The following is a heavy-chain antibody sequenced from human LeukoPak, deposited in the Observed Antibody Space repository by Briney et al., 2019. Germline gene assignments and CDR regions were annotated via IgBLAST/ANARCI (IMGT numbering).Heavy chain of an antibody. CDR3: ARGGRRLGDSSGYYSDY. CDR2: IIWNSGSM. CDR1: GFTFDDYA. V-gene: IGHV3-9*01. D-gene: IGHD3-22*01. Sequence: GGSLRLSCAASGFTFDDYAMHWVRQAPGKGLEWVSGIIWNSGSMDYANSVKGRFTISRDNAKNTLYLQMNSLRAEDTAVYYCARGGRRLGDSSGYYSDYWGRGTLVTVSS. J-gene: IGHJ4*02.